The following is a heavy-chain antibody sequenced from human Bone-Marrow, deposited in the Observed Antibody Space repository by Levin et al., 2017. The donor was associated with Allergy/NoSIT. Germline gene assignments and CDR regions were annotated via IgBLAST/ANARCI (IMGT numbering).Heavy chain of an antibody. CDR1: GFTFSTYW. CDR2: IKEDGSER. V-gene: IGHV3-7*04. CDR3: VRDQQWLGLDY. Sequence: GESLKISCAASGFTFSTYWMTWVRQAPGKGLEWVANIKEDGSERYYVDSLKGRFTISRDNAKNSLYLQMNTLRVEDTAIYYCVRDQQWLGLDYWGQGILVTVSS. J-gene: IGHJ4*02. D-gene: IGHD6-19*01.